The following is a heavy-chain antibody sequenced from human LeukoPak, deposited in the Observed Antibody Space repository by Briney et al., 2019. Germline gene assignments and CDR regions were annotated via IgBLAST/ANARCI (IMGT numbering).Heavy chain of an antibody. V-gene: IGHV4-34*01. D-gene: IGHD6-13*01. CDR2: INHSGST. J-gene: IGHJ6*02. CDR1: GGSFSGYY. Sequence: PSETLSLTCAVYGGSFSGYYWSWIRQPPGKGLEWIGEINHSGSTNYNPSLKSRVTISVDTSKNQFSLKLSSVTAADTALYYCAKDMSVGLVQQLVHPSRNYYGMDVWGQGTTVTVSS. CDR3: AKDMSVGLVQQLVHPSRNYYGMDV.